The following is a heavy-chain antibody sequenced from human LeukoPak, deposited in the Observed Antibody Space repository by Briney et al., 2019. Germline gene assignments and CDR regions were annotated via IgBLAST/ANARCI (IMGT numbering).Heavy chain of an antibody. CDR1: GGSISSGDYY. CDR2: IYYSGRT. Sequence: SETLSLTCTVSGGSISSGDYYWSWIRQPPGKGLEWIGYIYYSGRTYCNPSLKSRVTISTDTSKNQFSLKLSSVTAADTAVYYCARVKHDYVWGSSYYFDYWGQGTLVTVSS. V-gene: IGHV4-30-4*02. CDR3: ARVKHDYVWGSSYYFDY. J-gene: IGHJ4*02. D-gene: IGHD3-16*01.